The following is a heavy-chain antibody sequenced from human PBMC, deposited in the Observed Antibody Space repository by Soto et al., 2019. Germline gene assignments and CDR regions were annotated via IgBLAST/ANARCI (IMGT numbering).Heavy chain of an antibody. D-gene: IGHD6-6*01. CDR2: MSSNGDNQ. Sequence: PGGSLRLSCAASGFTFSNYAMYWVRQAPGKGLEWMALMSSNGDNQYYAESVNGRFTISRDNSKNTLYLQMSSLRPEDTAVYYCARNFDLVNAFDMWGQGTMVTVSS. CDR1: GFTFSNYA. V-gene: IGHV3-30*14. J-gene: IGHJ3*02. CDR3: ARNFDLVNAFDM.